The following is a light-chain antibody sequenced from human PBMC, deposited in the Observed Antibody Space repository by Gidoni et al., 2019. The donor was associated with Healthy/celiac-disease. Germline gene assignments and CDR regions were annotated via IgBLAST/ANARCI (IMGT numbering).Light chain of an antibody. V-gene: IGKV2-28*01. CDR1: QSPLHSNGYNY. Sequence: DIVMTQSPLSLPVTPGEPASISCRSSQSPLHSNGYNYLDWYLQKPGQSPQLLIYLGSNRASGVPDRFSGSGSGTDFTLKISRVEAEDVGVYYCMQALQTRITFXPXTKVDIK. J-gene: IGKJ3*01. CDR2: LGS. CDR3: MQALQTRIT.